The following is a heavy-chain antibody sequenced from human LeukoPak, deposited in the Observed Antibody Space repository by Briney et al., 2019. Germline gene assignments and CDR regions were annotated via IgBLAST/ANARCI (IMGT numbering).Heavy chain of an antibody. J-gene: IGHJ6*03. CDR3: ARVLEGRNYVFHYYYYTDV. CDR1: GYTFTSYY. D-gene: IGHD1-7*01. Sequence: ASVKVSCKASGYTFTSYYMHWVRQAPGQGLEWMGIINPSGGSTSYAQKFQGRVTMTRDMSTSTVYMELSSLRSEDTAVYYCARVLEGRNYVFHYYYYTDVWGKGTTVTVSS. V-gene: IGHV1-46*01. CDR2: INPSGGST.